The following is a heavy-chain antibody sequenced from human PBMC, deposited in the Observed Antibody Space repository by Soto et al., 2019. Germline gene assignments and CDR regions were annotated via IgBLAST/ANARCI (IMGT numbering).Heavy chain of an antibody. CDR1: GYTFTSYA. D-gene: IGHD2-15*01. V-gene: IGHV1-3*01. J-gene: IGHJ2*01. Sequence: GASVKVSCKASGYTFTSYAMHWVRQAPGQRLEWMGWINAGNGNTKYSQKFQGRVTITRDTSASTAYMELSSLRSEDTAVYYCARTVVVAATPLDWYFDLWGRGTLVTVSS. CDR3: ARTVVVAATPLDWYFDL. CDR2: INAGNGNT.